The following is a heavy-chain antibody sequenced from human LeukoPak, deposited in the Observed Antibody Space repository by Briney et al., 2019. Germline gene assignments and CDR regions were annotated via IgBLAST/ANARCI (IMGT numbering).Heavy chain of an antibody. CDR1: GYTFTSYA. J-gene: IGHJ3*02. CDR2: INAGNGNT. V-gene: IGHV1-3*03. Sequence: ASVKVSCKASGYTFTSYAMNWVRQAPGQGLEWMGWINAGNGNTKYSQEFQGRVTITRDTSASTAYMELSSLRSEDMAVYYCARSRRDGYNEVAFDIWGQGTMVTVSS. CDR3: ARSRRDGYNEVAFDI. D-gene: IGHD5-24*01.